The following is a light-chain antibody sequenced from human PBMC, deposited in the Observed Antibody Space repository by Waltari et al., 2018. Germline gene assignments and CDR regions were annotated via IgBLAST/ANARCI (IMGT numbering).Light chain of an antibody. CDR1: KFRVKY. Sequence: SYVLNQPPSVSVSPGQTASITCPGEKFRVKYASWSKQKAGQPPLLIIYQDVERPSSIPDRFSASNSGTTATLTISGTQALDEADYYCQAWDGNTVIFGGGTRLTVL. V-gene: IGLV3-1*01. CDR2: QDV. CDR3: QAWDGNTVI. J-gene: IGLJ2*01.